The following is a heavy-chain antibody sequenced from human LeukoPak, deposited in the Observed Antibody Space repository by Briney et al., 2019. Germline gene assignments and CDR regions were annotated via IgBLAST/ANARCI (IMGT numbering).Heavy chain of an antibody. V-gene: IGHV1-69*04. CDR1: GGTFIIYA. Sequence: ASVSVSCKASGGTFIIYAISWVRPAPGQGLEWMGRIIPILGIANYAQKFQGRVTITADKSTSTAYMELSSLRSEDTAVYYCARAYCSSTSCYRYYFDYWGQGTLVTVSS. CDR2: IIPILGIA. CDR3: ARAYCSSTSCYRYYFDY. J-gene: IGHJ4*02. D-gene: IGHD2-2*01.